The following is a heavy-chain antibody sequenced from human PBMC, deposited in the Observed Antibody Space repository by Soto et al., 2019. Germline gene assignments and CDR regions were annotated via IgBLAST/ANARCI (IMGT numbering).Heavy chain of an antibody. CDR2: IDPSDSYT. J-gene: IGHJ6*02. CDR3: ARRYCSSTSCYPLSMDV. CDR1: GYSFTSHW. V-gene: IGHV5-10-1*01. Sequence: GESLKISCKGSGYSFTSHWISWVRQMPGKGLEWMGRIDPSDSYTNYSPSFQGHVTSSAEKSISTAYLQWSSLKASDTAMYYCARRYCSSTSCYPLSMDVWGQGTTVTVSS. D-gene: IGHD2-2*01.